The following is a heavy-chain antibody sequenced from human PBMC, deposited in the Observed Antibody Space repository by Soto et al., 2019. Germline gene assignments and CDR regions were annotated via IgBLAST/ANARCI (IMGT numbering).Heavy chain of an antibody. J-gene: IGHJ4*02. D-gene: IGHD6-13*01. CDR2: INQSGST. CDR1: GGSFSGYY. CDR3: ARTYSSSWSPFDY. V-gene: IGHV4-34*01. Sequence: QVQLQQWGAGLLKPSETLSLTCAVYGGSFSGYYWSWIRQPPGKGLEWIGEINQSGSTNYNPSLKSRVTLSVDTSKNQFSLKLSSVTAADTAVYYCARTYSSSWSPFDYWGQGTLVTVSS.